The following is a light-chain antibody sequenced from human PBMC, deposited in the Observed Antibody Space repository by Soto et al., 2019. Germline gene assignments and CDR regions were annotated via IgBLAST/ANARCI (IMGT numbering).Light chain of an antibody. CDR2: SAS. CDR3: QQTNRFPLS. Sequence: DIQMTQSPSYVPASVGDRVTITCRASQGITSWLAWYQQKPGKAPKLLIYSASSLQSGVPSRFGGSGSGTYFPLTICSLQPEDFATCYGQQTNRFPLSFGGGTKGEIK. V-gene: IGKV1-12*01. CDR1: QGITSW. J-gene: IGKJ4*01.